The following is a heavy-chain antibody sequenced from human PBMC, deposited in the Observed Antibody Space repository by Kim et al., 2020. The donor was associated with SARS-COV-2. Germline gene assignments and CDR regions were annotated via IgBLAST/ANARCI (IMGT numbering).Heavy chain of an antibody. CDR2: INPNSGGT. CDR3: ATERGIYGSGSYGLFDY. CDR1: GYTFTDYY. Sequence: ASVKVSCKASGYTFTDYYMHWVRQAPGQGLEWMGWINPNSGGTNYAQKFQGRVTMTRDTSISTAYMELSRLRSDDTAVYYCATERGIYGSGSYGLFDYWGQGTLVTVSS. J-gene: IGHJ4*02. D-gene: IGHD3-10*01. V-gene: IGHV1-2*02.